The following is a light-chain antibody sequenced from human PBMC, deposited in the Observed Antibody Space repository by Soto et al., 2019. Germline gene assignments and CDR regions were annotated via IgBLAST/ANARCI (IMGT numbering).Light chain of an antibody. CDR3: SSYTSSSTPSTV. Sequence: QSALTQPASVSGSPGQSNTISCTGTSSDVGGYNYVSWYQQHPGKAPKLMIYEVSNRPSGVSNRFSGSKSGNTASLTISGLQAEDEADYYCSSYTSSSTPSTVFGTGTKLTVL. J-gene: IGLJ1*01. CDR1: SSDVGGYNY. CDR2: EVS. V-gene: IGLV2-14*01.